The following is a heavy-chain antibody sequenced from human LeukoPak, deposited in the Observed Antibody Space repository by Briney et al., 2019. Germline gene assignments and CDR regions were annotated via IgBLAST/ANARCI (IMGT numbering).Heavy chain of an antibody. D-gene: IGHD6-6*01. CDR2: INHSGST. V-gene: IGHV4-34*01. CDR1: GGSFSGYY. J-gene: IGHJ4*02. Sequence: PSETLSLTCAVYGGSFSGYYWSWIRQPPGKGLEWIGEINHSGSTNYNPSLKSRVTISVDTSKNQFSLKLSSVTAADTAVYYCARGLAYQAARPIKHWGQGTLVTVSS. CDR3: ARGLAYQAARPIKH.